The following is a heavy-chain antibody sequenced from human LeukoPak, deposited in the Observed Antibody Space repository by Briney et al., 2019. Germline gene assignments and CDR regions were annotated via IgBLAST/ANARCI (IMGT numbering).Heavy chain of an antibody. CDR1: GGSISSYY. D-gene: IGHD4-11*01. CDR3: ARRRVKLSRVTPLHEAFDI. J-gene: IGHJ3*02. CDR2: IYYSGST. Sequence: PSEPLSLTCTVSGGSISSYYWSWIRQPPGKGLEWVGYIYYSGSTNYNPSLKSRVTISVDTSKNQFSLKLSSVTAADTAVYYCARRRVKLSRVTPLHEAFDIWGQGTMVTVSS. V-gene: IGHV4-59*12.